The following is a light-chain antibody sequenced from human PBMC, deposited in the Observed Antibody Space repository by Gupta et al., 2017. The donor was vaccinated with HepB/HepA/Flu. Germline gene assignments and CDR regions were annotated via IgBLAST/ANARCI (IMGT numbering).Light chain of an antibody. CDR1: QSVGSS. V-gene: IGKV3-11*01. CDR2: DAS. J-gene: IGKJ3*01. Sequence: ETVLTQSPATLSFSPGERATLSCRASQSVGSSVAWYQQKPGQAPRLLFYDASNRATGIPARFSGSGSGTDFTLTISSLEPEDFAFYYCQQRIPWPRTFGHGTKVDIK. CDR3: QQRIPWPRT.